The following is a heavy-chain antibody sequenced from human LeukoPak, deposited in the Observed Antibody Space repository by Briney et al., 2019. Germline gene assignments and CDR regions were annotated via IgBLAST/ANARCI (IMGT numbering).Heavy chain of an antibody. V-gene: IGHV3-49*04. CDR1: GFTFGGYA. D-gene: IGHD5-18*01. J-gene: IGHJ4*02. CDR3: TRSRRGYSYL. Sequence: PGGSLSFACAASGFTFGGYAMSWVRQAPGKGLEWVGFIRSKAYGGTTEYAASVKGRFTISRADSKSIAYLQMYSLKTEHTVVYYYTRSRRGYSYLWGQETLSTVSS. CDR2: IRSKAYGGTT.